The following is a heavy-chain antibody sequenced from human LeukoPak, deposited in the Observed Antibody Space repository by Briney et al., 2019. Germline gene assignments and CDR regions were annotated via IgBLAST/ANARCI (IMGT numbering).Heavy chain of an antibody. D-gene: IGHD6-13*01. CDR3: ARRSSQKGSFDP. CDR2: IYPGDSDT. J-gene: IGHJ5*02. Sequence: GESLKISCKGFGYSFSNYWNGWVRQMPGKGLEWMGIIYPGDSDTKYSPSFQGQVTISADRAISTAYLQWSSLKASDTAMYYCARRSSQKGSFDPWGQGTLVTVSS. CDR1: GYSFSNYW. V-gene: IGHV5-51*01.